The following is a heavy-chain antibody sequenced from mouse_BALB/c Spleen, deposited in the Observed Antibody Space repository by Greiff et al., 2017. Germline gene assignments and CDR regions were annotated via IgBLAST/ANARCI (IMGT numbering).Heavy chain of an antibody. Sequence: EVQLVESGGGLVQPGGSRKLSCAASGFTFSSFGMHWVRQAPEKGLEWVAYISSGSSTIYYADTVKGRFTISRDNPKNTLFLQMTSLRSEDTAMYYCARPVVGAMDYWGQGTSVTVSS. J-gene: IGHJ4*01. CDR3: ARPVVGAMDY. D-gene: IGHD1-1*01. CDR1: GFTFSSFG. CDR2: ISSGSSTI. V-gene: IGHV5-17*02.